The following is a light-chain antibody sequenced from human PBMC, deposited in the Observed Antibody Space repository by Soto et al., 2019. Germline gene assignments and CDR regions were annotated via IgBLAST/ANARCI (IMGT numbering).Light chain of an antibody. Sequence: QSVLTQPASVSGSPGQSITISCTGTSSEVGGYNYVSWYQQHPGKAPKLMIYDVSNRPSGVSNRFSGSKSGNTASLTISGLQAEDEADYYCSSYTSSSPYYVFGTGTKVTVL. CDR2: DVS. J-gene: IGLJ1*01. CDR3: SSYTSSSPYYV. V-gene: IGLV2-14*01. CDR1: SSEVGGYNY.